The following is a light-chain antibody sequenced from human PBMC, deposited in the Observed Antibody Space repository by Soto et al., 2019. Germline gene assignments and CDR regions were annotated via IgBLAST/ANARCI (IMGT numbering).Light chain of an antibody. J-gene: IGLJ3*02. V-gene: IGLV2-8*01. CDR1: SSDVGAYKY. Sequence: QSALTQPPSASGSPGQSVTISCTGTSSDVGAYKYVSWYQQYPGKAPKLMIYEVTKRPSGVPDRFSDSKSGNSASLTVSGLQAEDVADYYCTSYVGNDIWVFGGGTKLTVL. CDR3: TSYVGNDIWV. CDR2: EVT.